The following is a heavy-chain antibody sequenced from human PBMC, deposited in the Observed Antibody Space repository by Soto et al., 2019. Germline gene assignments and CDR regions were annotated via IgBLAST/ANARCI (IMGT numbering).Heavy chain of an antibody. D-gene: IGHD3-10*01. CDR3: AKDGYYYGSGSYLPNWFDP. CDR1: GFTFSNYA. CDR2: ISASGGGT. V-gene: IGHV3-23*01. Sequence: GGSLRLSCVTSGFTFSNYAMSWVRQAPGKGPEWVSAISASGGGTYYADSVKGRFTISRDNSRNTLFLQMNSLRAEDTALYYCAKDGYYYGSGSYLPNWFDPWGQGTLVTVSS. J-gene: IGHJ5*02.